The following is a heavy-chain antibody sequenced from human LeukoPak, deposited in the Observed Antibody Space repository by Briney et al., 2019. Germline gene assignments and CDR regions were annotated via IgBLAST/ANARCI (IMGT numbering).Heavy chain of an antibody. V-gene: IGHV3-23*01. CDR1: GFTFSTYA. CDR3: ARGQRAHVEWSYYMDV. Sequence: GGSLRLSCAASGFTFSTYAMSWVRQAAGKGLEWVSAIRGGGGSTYYADSVKGRFTISRDNSKNTLYLQMNSLRGEDTAVYYYARGQRAHVEWSYYMDVWGEGTTVTVSS. J-gene: IGHJ6*03. CDR2: IRGGGGST. D-gene: IGHD3-3*01.